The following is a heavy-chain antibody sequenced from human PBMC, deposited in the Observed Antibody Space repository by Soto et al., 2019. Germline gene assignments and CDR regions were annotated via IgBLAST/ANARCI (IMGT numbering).Heavy chain of an antibody. Sequence: ASETLSLTCAVSGGSISSSNWWSWVRQPPGKGLEWIGEIYHSGSTNFNPSLKSRVTISVDKSKNQFSLKLSSVTAADTAVYYCARGLRFPSGFLDYCGQGTLVTVS. V-gene: IGHV4-4*02. CDR3: ARGLRFPSGFLDY. D-gene: IGHD5-12*01. CDR2: IYHSGST. J-gene: IGHJ4*02. CDR1: GGSISSSNW.